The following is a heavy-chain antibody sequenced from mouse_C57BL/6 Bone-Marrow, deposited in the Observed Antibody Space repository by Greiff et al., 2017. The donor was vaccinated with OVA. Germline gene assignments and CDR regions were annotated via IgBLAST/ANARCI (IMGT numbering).Heavy chain of an antibody. CDR2: IYPGSGNT. CDR3: ARSLFAWFAY. D-gene: IGHD6-1*01. CDR1: GYSFTSYY. J-gene: IGHJ3*01. Sequence: QVHVKQSGPELVKPGASVKISCKASGYSFTSYYIHWVKQRPGQGLEWIGWIYPGSGNTKYNEKFKGKATLTADTSSSTAYMQLSSLTSEDSAVYYCARSLFAWFAYWGQGTLVTVSA. V-gene: IGHV1-66*01.